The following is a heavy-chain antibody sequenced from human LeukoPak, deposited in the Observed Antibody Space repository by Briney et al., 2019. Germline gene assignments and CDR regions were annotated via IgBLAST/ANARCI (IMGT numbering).Heavy chain of an antibody. V-gene: IGHV1-2*02. J-gene: IGHJ4*02. D-gene: IGHD3-10*01. CDR3: ARGGSEQLSPPFDS. CDR1: GYTFTGYY. CDR2: INPNSGGT. Sequence: ASVKVSCKASGYTFTGYYMHWVRQAPGQGLEWMGWINPNSGGTNYAQKFQGRVTMTRDTSTSTAYMELSSLRSGDTALYYCARGGSEQLSPPFDSWAQGTLVTVSS.